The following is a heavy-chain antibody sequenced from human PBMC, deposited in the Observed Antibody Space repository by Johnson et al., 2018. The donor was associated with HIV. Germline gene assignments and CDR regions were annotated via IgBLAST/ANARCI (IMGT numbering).Heavy chain of an antibody. V-gene: IGHV3-30*04. CDR2: ISYDGSNK. CDR3: ARETGDDAFDI. Sequence: QVQLVESGGGVVQPGRSLRLSCAASGFTFSSYAMHWVRQAPGKGLEWVAVISYDGSNKSSEDSVKGRFTISRDNSKNTLYLQMNSLRAEDTAVYYCARETGDDAFDIWGQGTMVTVSS. D-gene: IGHD7-27*01. CDR1: GFTFSSYA. J-gene: IGHJ3*02.